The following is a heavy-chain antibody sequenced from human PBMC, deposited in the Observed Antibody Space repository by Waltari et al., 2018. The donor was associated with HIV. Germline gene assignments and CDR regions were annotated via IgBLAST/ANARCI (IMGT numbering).Heavy chain of an antibody. CDR3: ARGGTYYDFWSGYSIDY. V-gene: IGHV3-48*04. Sequence: EVQLVESGGGLVQPGGSLRLSCAASGFTFSTYSMNWVRQAPGKGLEWVSYISSSSSTIYYADPVKGRFTISRDNAKNSLYLQMNSLRAEDTAVYYCARGGTYYDFWSGYSIDYWGQGTLVTVSS. D-gene: IGHD3-3*01. CDR1: GFTFSTYS. J-gene: IGHJ4*02. CDR2: ISSSSSTI.